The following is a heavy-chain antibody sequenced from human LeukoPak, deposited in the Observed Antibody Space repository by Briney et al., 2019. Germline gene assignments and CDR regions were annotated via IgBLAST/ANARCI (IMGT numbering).Heavy chain of an antibody. J-gene: IGHJ4*02. CDR1: GGSFSGYY. CDR3: ARGRKTYYDSSGYYHLDY. Sequence: SETLSLTCAVYGGSFSGYYWSWIRQPPGKGLEWIGEINHSGSTNYNPSLKSRVTISVDTSKNQFSLKLSSVTAADTAVYYCARGRKTYYDSSGYYHLDYWGQGTLVNVSS. V-gene: IGHV4-34*01. D-gene: IGHD3-22*01. CDR2: INHSGST.